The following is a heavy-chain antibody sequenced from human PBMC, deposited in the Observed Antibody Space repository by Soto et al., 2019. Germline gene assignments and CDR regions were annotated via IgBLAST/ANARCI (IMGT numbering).Heavy chain of an antibody. J-gene: IGHJ4*02. CDR1: GFTFRNYA. D-gene: IGHD3-22*01. Sequence: GGSLRLSCAASGFTFRNYAMSWVRQAPAKGLVWFSAITGSGSDTYHADSVKGRFTISRDNSNNMLYLQMNSLGAEDTAVYYCAKGSADSRPYYFDYWGQGTLVTVSS. CDR3: AKGSADSRPYYFDY. V-gene: IGHV3-23*01. CDR2: ITGSGSDT.